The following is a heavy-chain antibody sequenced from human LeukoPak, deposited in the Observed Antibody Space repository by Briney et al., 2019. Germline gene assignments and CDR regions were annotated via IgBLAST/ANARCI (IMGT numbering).Heavy chain of an antibody. CDR3: ARRRTSYVRNYYYYYMDV. D-gene: IGHD2-2*01. J-gene: IGHJ6*03. V-gene: IGHV3-30*02. Sequence: GGSLRLSCAASGFTFSSYGMHWVRQAPGKGLEWVAFIRYDGSNKYYADSVKGRFTISRDNSKNTLYLQMNSLRAEDTAVYYCARRRTSYVRNYYYYYMDVWGKGTTVTISS. CDR1: GFTFSSYG. CDR2: IRYDGSNK.